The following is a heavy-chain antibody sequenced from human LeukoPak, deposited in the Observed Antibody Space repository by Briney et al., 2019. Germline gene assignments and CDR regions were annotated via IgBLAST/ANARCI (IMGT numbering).Heavy chain of an antibody. CDR2: INPNSGGT. CDR3: ARYCSGGSCWVDWFDP. J-gene: IGHJ5*02. CDR1: GYTFTGYY. D-gene: IGHD2-15*01. V-gene: IGHV1-2*06. Sequence: ASVTVSCKASGYTFTGYYMHWVRQAPGQGLEWMGRINPNSGGTNYAQKFQGRVTMTRDTSISTAYMELSRLRSDDTAVYYCARYCSGGSCWVDWFDPWGQGTLVTVSS.